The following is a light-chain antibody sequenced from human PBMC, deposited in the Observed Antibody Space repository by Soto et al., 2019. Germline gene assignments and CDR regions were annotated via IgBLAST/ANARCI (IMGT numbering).Light chain of an antibody. Sequence: EIVLTQSPGTLSLSPGERATLSCRASQSVRSSSLAWYQQKPGQAPRLLIYGASSRATGIPDRFSGSGSGTDFTLTISRLEPEDFAVYYCQQYGSSPRTFGQGTKGDIK. CDR1: QSVRSSS. J-gene: IGKJ1*01. CDR3: QQYGSSPRT. CDR2: GAS. V-gene: IGKV3-20*01.